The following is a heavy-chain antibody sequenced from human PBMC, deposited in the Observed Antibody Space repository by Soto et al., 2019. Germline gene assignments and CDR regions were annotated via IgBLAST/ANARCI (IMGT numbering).Heavy chain of an antibody. CDR3: AKERSNWNYGFDC. CDR2: ISGSSGGI. V-gene: IGHV3-23*01. J-gene: IGHJ4*02. CDR1: GFTFRSYA. Sequence: GGSLRLSCAASGFTFRSYAMSWVRQAPGRGLEWVSTISGSSGGIYYADSVKGRFTISRDNSKNTLYLQMNSLRAEDTAVYYCAKERSNWNYGFDCWGQGTLVTVSS. D-gene: IGHD1-7*01.